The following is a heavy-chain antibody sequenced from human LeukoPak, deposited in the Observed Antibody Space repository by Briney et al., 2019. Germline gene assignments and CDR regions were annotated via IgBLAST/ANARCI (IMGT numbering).Heavy chain of an antibody. CDR1: GFTFSSYA. D-gene: IGHD2-2*01. CDR2: ISYDGNNK. CDR3: ARELKSSTPPLY. Sequence: GGSLRLSGAASGFTFSSYAVYWVRQAPGKGLEWVAVISYDGNNKYYADSVKGRYTISRDNPKNTLYLQMNSLRAEDTAVYYCARELKSSTPPLYWGQGTLVTVSS. J-gene: IGHJ4*02. V-gene: IGHV3-30-3*01.